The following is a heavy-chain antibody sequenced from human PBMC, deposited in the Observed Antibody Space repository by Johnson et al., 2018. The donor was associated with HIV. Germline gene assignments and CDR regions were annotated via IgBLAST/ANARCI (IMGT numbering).Heavy chain of an antibody. Sequence: QVQLVESGGGVVQPGGPLRLSCAASGFTFSTYGMHWVRQAPGKGLEWVAFIRYDGTNKYYAGSVKGRFTISRDNSKNMLYLQMNSLRAEDTAVYYCAKGDYGDYEGSDAFDIWGQGTMVTVSS. J-gene: IGHJ3*02. CDR2: IRYDGTNK. V-gene: IGHV3-30*02. CDR3: AKGDYGDYEGSDAFDI. CDR1: GFTFSTYG. D-gene: IGHD4-17*01.